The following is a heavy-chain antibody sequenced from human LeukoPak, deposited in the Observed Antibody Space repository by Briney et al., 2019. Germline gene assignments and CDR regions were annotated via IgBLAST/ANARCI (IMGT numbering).Heavy chain of an antibody. J-gene: IGHJ4*02. Sequence: ASVKVSCKASGYTFTGYYMHWVRQAPGQGLEWMGRINPNSGGTNYAQKFRGRVTMTRDTSISTAYMELSRLRSDDTAVYYCARDARSGYDGIDYWGQGTLVTVSS. CDR3: ARDARSGYDGIDY. CDR1: GYTFTGYY. D-gene: IGHD5-12*01. V-gene: IGHV1-2*06. CDR2: INPNSGGT.